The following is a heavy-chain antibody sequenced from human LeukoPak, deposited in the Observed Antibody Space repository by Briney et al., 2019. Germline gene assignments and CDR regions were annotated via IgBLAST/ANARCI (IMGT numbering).Heavy chain of an antibody. CDR2: ISTSGSAV. J-gene: IGHJ3*01. Sequence: GGSLRLSCEASGFIFSSYEMNWVRQAPGKGLEWVSYISTSGSAVYYTDSVRGRFTISRDNAKDSLSLQMNSLRAEDTAIYYRARVTGVWVDSWYTGPCDLWGQGTTVTVSS. D-gene: IGHD6-13*01. V-gene: IGHV3-48*03. CDR1: GFIFSSYE. CDR3: ARVTGVWVDSWYTGPCDL.